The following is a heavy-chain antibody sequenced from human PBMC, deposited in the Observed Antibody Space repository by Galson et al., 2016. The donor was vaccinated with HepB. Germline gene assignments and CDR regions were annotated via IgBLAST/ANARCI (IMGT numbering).Heavy chain of an antibody. CDR2: ISNDGSNK. V-gene: IGHV3-30-3*02. CDR1: GFIFRSYA. J-gene: IGHJ6*04. CDR3: AKDLRGWFDSSAGPNYYFYYGMDV. D-gene: IGHD6-6*01. Sequence: SLRLSCADSGFIFRSYAMNWVRQAPGKGLEWLAVISNDGSNKYFADSVKGRFTISRDNSKNALYLQMNSLRVEDTAVYYCAKDLRGWFDSSAGPNYYFYYGMDVWGKGTTVTVSS.